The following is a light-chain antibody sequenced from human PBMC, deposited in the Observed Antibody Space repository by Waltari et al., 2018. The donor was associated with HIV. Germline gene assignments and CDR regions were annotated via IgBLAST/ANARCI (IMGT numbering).Light chain of an antibody. Sequence: QLVLTQSPSASASLGASVKLTCTLSSGYTNYAIARHQPPPAKGPRYLMKLNSDGSHSKGDGIPDRFSGSSSGAERYLTISSLQSEDEADYYCQTWGTGSVVFGGGTNLTVL. CDR1: SGYTNYA. J-gene: IGLJ2*01. V-gene: IGLV4-69*01. CDR3: QTWGTGSVV. CDR2: LNSDGSH.